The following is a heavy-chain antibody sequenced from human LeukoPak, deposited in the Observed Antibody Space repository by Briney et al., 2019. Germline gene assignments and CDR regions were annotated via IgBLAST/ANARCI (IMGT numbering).Heavy chain of an antibody. Sequence: PGGSLRLSCAASGFTFSSYAMSWVRQAPGKGLEWVSAISGSGGSTYYADSVKGRFTISRDNSKNTLYPQMNSLRAEDTAVYYCAKLSVAGTFDYYYGMDVWGQGTTVTVSS. CDR3: AKLSVAGTFDYYYGMDV. CDR1: GFTFSSYA. CDR2: ISGSGGST. V-gene: IGHV3-23*01. J-gene: IGHJ6*02. D-gene: IGHD6-19*01.